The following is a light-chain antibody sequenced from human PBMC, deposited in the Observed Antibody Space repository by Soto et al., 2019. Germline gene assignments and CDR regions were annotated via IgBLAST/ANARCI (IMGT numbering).Light chain of an antibody. J-gene: IGLJ3*02. Sequence: QSALTQPPSASGSPGQSVTISCTGTSSDVGGYNYVSWYQQYPGKAPQLIIYDVSERPSGVPDRFSGSKSGNTASLTVSGLQAEDEADYYCSSYAGSNNLGVFGGGTKLTVL. CDR1: SSDVGGYNY. CDR2: DVS. V-gene: IGLV2-8*01. CDR3: SSYAGSNNLGV.